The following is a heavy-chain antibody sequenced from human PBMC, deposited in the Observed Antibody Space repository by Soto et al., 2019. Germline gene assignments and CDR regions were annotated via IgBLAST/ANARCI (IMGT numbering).Heavy chain of an antibody. CDR3: TRTVKRQKPPKGDDAFDL. Sequence: EVQLVESGGGSVQPGGSLRLSCTASGFTFSSYDMHWVRQSTRKGLEWVATSGFPVGAWYPDAVKVRFTISRENAWNSFYLHMNSLTDGDTVVYYCTRTVKRQKPPKGDDAFDLWGQGTVVTVS. V-gene: IGHV3-13*01. D-gene: IGHD3-16*01. CDR1: GFTFSSYD. CDR2: SGFPVGA. J-gene: IGHJ3*01.